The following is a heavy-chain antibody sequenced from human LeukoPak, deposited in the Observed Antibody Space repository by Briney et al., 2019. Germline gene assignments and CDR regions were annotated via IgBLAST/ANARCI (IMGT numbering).Heavy chain of an antibody. Sequence: ASVKVSCKASGGTFSSYAISWVRQAPGQGLEWMGGIIPIFGTANYAQKFQGRVTTTADKSTSTAYMELSSLRSEDTAVYYCARDASYSSGCVYWGQGTLVTVSS. J-gene: IGHJ4*02. V-gene: IGHV1-69*06. CDR3: ARDASYSSGCVY. CDR1: GGTFSSYA. CDR2: IIPIFGTA. D-gene: IGHD6-19*01.